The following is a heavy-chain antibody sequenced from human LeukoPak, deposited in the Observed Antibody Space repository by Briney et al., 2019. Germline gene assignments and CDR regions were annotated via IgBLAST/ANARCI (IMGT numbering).Heavy chain of an antibody. J-gene: IGHJ3*02. CDR1: GYTFTSYG. D-gene: IGHD3-22*01. CDR3: ARDGGYYYDSSATYGDDAFDI. Sequence: ASVKVSCKASGYTFTSYGISWVRQAPGQGLEWMGWISAYNGNTNYAQKLQGRVTMTTDTSTSTAYMELRSPRSDDTAVYYCARDGGYYYDSSATYGDDAFDIWGPGTMVTVSS. V-gene: IGHV1-18*01. CDR2: ISAYNGNT.